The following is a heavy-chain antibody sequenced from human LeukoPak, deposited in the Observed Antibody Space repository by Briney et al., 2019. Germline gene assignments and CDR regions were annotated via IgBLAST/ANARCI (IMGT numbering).Heavy chain of an antibody. D-gene: IGHD4-17*01. J-gene: IGHJ4*02. CDR3: ARPGDYGDYAY. CDR2: ISHRGST. V-gene: IGHV4-30-2*01. CDR1: GASISNGAYS. Sequence: PSQTLSLTCAVSGASISNGAYSWSWIRQPPGKGLEWIGYISHRGSTHSNPSLKSQVTLSIDTSKNQFSLMLSSVTAADTAVYYCARPGDYGDYAYWGQGTLVTVSS.